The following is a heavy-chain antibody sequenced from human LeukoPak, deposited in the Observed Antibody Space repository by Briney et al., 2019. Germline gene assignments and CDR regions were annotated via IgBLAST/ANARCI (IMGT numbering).Heavy chain of an antibody. CDR3: ARGADHGGSYYPD. CDR2: MKTDGTRI. CDR1: GFRFSNSW. V-gene: IGHV3-74*01. Sequence: GGSLRLSCAASGFRFSNSWMYWIRQGPGKGPVWVSRMKTDGTRIEYADSVKGRFTISRDSAKNTLFLQMSSLRVEDTAVYYCARGADHGGSYYPDWGQGTRVTVSS. J-gene: IGHJ4*02. D-gene: IGHD3-10*01.